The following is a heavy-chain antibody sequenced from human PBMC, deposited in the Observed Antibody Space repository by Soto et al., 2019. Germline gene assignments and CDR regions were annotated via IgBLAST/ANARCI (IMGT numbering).Heavy chain of an antibody. CDR3: VKDESINWYSGHFRH. J-gene: IGHJ1*01. V-gene: IGHV3-9*01. CDR1: GFTFDDYA. CDR2: INWNSGSI. Sequence: GGSLRLSCAASGFTFDDYAMHWVRQVPGKGLEWVSGINWNSGSIGYGDSVKGRFAISRDNAKNSLHLQMNSLSAEDTAFYYCVKDESINWYSGHFRHWGQGTMVTVS. D-gene: IGHD6-13*01.